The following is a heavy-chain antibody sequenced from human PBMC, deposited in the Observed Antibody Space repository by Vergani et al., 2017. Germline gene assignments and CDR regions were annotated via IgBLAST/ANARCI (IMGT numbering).Heavy chain of an antibody. Sequence: QVQLQESGPGLVKPSQTLSLTCTVSGGSISSGDYYWSWIRQPPGKGLEWIGYIYYSGSTYYNPSLKSRVTISVDTSKNQFSLKLSSVTAADTAVYYCARETPLRVKWTYDAFDIWGQGTMVTVSS. D-gene: IGHD3-10*01. CDR3: ARETPLRVKWTYDAFDI. V-gene: IGHV4-30-4*01. J-gene: IGHJ3*02. CDR1: GGSISSGDYY. CDR2: IYYSGST.